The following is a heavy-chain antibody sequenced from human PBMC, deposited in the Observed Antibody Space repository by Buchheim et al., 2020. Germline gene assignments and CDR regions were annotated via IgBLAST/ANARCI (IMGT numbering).Heavy chain of an antibody. CDR3: ARVKYYYDSRDAFDI. D-gene: IGHD3-22*01. V-gene: IGHV3-30*04. CDR2: ISYDGSNK. J-gene: IGHJ3*02. CDR1: GFTFSSYA. Sequence: QVQLVESGGGVVQPGRSLRLSCAASGFTFSSYAMHWVRQAPGKGLEWVAVISYDGSNKYYADSVKGRFTISRDNSKNTLYLQMNSLRAEDTAVYYCARVKYYYDSRDAFDIWGQVT.